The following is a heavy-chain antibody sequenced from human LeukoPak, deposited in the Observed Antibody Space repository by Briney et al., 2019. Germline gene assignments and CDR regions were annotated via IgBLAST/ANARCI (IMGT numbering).Heavy chain of an antibody. CDR2: ISDGGDYT. V-gene: IGHV3-23*01. J-gene: IGHJ4*02. D-gene: IGHD6-19*01. Sequence: GGSLRLSCTASGFTFSHYPMTWVRQAPGEGLEWVSLISDGGDYTYYADSVKGRFTISRDNSKNTLYLQMNSLRAEDTAVYYCAKGGWADFWGQGTLVTVSS. CDR1: GFTFSHYP. CDR3: AKGGWADF.